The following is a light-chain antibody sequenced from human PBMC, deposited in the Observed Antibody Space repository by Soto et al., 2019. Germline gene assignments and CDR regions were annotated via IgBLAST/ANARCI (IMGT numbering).Light chain of an antibody. V-gene: IGKV1-39*01. CDR2: AAS. CDR3: LKSFNPPPT. Sequence: DLQMTQSPSSLSASVGDRVTITCRSSQSISRHLNWYQQKPGKATEFLIYAASSLQSGVPSKFSGSGSGTNFTLSISGLQPEDFAAYYSLKSFNPPPTFGQGIKVDI. CDR1: QSISRH. J-gene: IGKJ1*01.